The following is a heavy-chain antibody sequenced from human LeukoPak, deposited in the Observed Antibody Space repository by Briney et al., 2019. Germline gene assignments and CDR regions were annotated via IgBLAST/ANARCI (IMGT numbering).Heavy chain of an antibody. D-gene: IGHD5-18*01. CDR3: ARHRSGYSYAVDY. CDR1: GGSFSGYY. J-gene: IGHJ4*02. Sequence: SETLSLTCAVYGGSFSGYYWSWIRQPPGKGLEWIGEINHTGSTNYNPSLKSRVTISVDTSKNQFSLKLSSVTAAHTAVYYCARHRSGYSYAVDYWGQGILVTVSS. V-gene: IGHV4-34*01. CDR2: INHTGST.